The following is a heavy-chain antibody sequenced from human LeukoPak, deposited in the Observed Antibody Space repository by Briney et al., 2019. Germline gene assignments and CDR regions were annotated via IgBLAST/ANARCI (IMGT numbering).Heavy chain of an antibody. Sequence: GGSLRLSCAASGFTFSSYSMNWVRQAPGKGLEWVSSISSSSSYIYYADSVKGRFTISRDNAKNSLYLQMNSLRAEGTAVYYCARVSSISSSSVYWGQGTLVTVSS. J-gene: IGHJ4*02. CDR2: ISSSSSYI. CDR1: GFTFSSYS. V-gene: IGHV3-21*01. CDR3: ARVSSISSSSVY. D-gene: IGHD6-6*01.